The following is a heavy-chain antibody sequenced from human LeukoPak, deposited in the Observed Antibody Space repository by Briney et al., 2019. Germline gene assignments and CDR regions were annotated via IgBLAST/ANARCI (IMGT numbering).Heavy chain of an antibody. D-gene: IGHD4-17*01. CDR3: AKGRESGVTTVIVDY. V-gene: IGHV3-23*01. CDR2: ISGSGGST. Sequence: GGSLRLSCAASGLTFSSHWMHWVRQAPGKGLEWVSVISGSGGSTYYADSVKGRFTISRDNSKNTLYLQMNSLRAEDTAIYYCAKGRESGVTTVIVDYWGQGTLVTVSS. CDR1: GLTFSSHW. J-gene: IGHJ4*02.